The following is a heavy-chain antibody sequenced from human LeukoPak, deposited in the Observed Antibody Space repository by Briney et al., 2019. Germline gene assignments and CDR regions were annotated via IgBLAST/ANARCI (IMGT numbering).Heavy chain of an antibody. D-gene: IGHD3-10*01. CDR2: INHSGST. Sequence: ETSETLSLTCAVYGGSFSGYYWSWLRQPPGKGLEWIGEINHSGSTNYNPSLKSRVTISVDTSKNQFSLKLSSVTAADTAVYYCASSSRGAFDIGGQGTMVTVSS. CDR1: GGSFSGYY. J-gene: IGHJ3*02. CDR3: ASSSRGAFDI. V-gene: IGHV4-34*01.